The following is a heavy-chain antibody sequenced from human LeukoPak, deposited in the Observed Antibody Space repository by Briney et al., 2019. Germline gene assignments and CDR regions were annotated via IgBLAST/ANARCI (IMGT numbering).Heavy chain of an antibody. CDR3: ARVVYCTGGSCHIFAFDI. D-gene: IGHD2-15*01. Sequence: GGSLRLSCAASGFTFSDYYMSWIRQAPGKGLEWVSYISSSGDTIFYADSVKGRFTISRDNAKNSLHLQVNSLRAEDTAVYYCARVVYCTGGSCHIFAFDIWGQGTMVTVS. J-gene: IGHJ3*02. CDR2: ISSSGDTI. CDR1: GFTFSDYY. V-gene: IGHV3-11*01.